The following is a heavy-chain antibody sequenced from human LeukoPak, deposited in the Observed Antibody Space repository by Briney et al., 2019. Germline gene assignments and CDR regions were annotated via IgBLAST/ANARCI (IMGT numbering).Heavy chain of an antibody. CDR3: ARTHDWNKDY. D-gene: IGHD1-1*01. J-gene: IGHJ4*02. CDR2: ISSSGSDT. CDR1: RFTFRDHF. Sequence: GGSLRLSCAASRFTFRDHFMSWIRQPPGKGLEYVSYISSSGSDTYYSDSVKGRFTVSRDNAKNSLFLQMNSLRAEDTAVYYCARTHDWNKDYWGQGTLVTVSS. V-gene: IGHV3-11*04.